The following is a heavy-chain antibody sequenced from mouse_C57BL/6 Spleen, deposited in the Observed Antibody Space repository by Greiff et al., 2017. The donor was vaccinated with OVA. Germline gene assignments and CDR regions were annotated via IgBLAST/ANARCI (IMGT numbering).Heavy chain of an antibody. Sequence: QVQLKQPGAELVRPGSSVKLSCKASGYTFTSYWMHWVKQRPIQGLEWIGNIDPSDSETHYNQKFKDKATLTVDKSSSTAYMQLSSLTSEDAAVDYCARGGYGNSLFDYWGQGTTLTVSS. CDR1: GYTFTSYW. D-gene: IGHD2-1*01. CDR3: ARGGYGNSLFDY. CDR2: IDPSDSET. J-gene: IGHJ2*01. V-gene: IGHV1-52*01.